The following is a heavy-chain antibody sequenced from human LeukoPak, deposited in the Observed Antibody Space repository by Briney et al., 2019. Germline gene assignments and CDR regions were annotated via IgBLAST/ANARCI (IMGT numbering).Heavy chain of an antibody. CDR1: GFIFSSYA. Sequence: GGSLRLSCAASGFIFSSYAMSWVRQAPGKGLEWVAGVSGSGAYTYYADSVKARFTISRNNSKNTLYLQMNGLRVEGTAVYYCAKDRGVLAAITGNWFDPWGQGTLVTVSS. CDR3: AKDRGVLAAITGNWFDP. J-gene: IGHJ5*02. D-gene: IGHD3-10*01. V-gene: IGHV3-23*01. CDR2: VSGSGAYT.